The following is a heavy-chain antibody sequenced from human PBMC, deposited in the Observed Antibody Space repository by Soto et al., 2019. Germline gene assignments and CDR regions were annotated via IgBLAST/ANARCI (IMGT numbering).Heavy chain of an antibody. V-gene: IGHV3-13*01. CDR1: GFTFSSYD. CDR2: IGTAGDT. D-gene: IGHD6-19*01. CDR3: AREPPQWLVHEVRYYYYGMDV. Sequence: GGSLRLSCAASGFTFSSYDMHWVRQATGKGLEWVSAIGTAGDTYYPGSVKGRFTISRENAKNSLYLQMNSLRAEDTAVYYCAREPPQWLVHEVRYYYYGMDVWGQGTTVTVSS. J-gene: IGHJ6*02.